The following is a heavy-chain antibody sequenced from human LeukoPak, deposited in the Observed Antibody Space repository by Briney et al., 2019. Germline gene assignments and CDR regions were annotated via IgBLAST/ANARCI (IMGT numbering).Heavy chain of an antibody. Sequence: SVKVSCKASGGTFSSYAISWVRQAPGQGLEWMGGIIPIFGTANYAQKFQGRVTITADESTSTAYMELSSLRSEDTAVCYCAGLPRTMVRGKRNFQHWGQGTLVTVSS. V-gene: IGHV1-69*01. CDR1: GGTFSSYA. CDR3: AGLPRTMVRGKRNFQH. J-gene: IGHJ1*01. CDR2: IIPIFGTA. D-gene: IGHD3-10*01.